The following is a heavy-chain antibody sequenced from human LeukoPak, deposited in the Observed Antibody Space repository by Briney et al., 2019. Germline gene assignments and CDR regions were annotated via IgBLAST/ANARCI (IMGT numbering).Heavy chain of an antibody. CDR1: GFTFSSYG. CDR3: AKDDGGAMVRGVPDY. J-gene: IGHJ4*02. Sequence: GGSLRLSSAASGFTFSSYGMHWVRQAPGKGLEWVAVISYDGSNKYYADSVKGRFTISRDNSKNTLYLQMNSLRAEDTAVYYCAKDDGGAMVRGVPDYWGQGTLVTVSS. D-gene: IGHD3-10*01. CDR2: ISYDGSNK. V-gene: IGHV3-30*18.